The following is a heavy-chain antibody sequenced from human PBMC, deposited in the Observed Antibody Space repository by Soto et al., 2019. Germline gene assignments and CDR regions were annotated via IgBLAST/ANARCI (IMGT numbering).Heavy chain of an antibody. CDR3: ANTQQWGLPLSGGMDV. V-gene: IGHV3-23*01. CDR2: ISGGGGDT. J-gene: IGHJ6*02. Sequence: EVQLLESGGGLVQPRGSLRLSCAASGFTFSTYGMSWVRQAPGKGLVWVSVISGGGGDTYYAGSVKGRFTISRDNSKNTLYLEMNSLRAEDTAVYYCANTQQWGLPLSGGMDVWGQGTTVTVSS. D-gene: IGHD6-19*01. CDR1: GFTFSTYG.